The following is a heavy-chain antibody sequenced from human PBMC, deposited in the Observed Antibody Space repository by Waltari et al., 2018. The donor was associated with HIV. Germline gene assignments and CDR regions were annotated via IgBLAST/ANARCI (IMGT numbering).Heavy chain of an antibody. Sequence: VHGGGSLRLSCAASGFNFRNFAMSWVRQAPGKGPEWVSALSGSGSTASYADYVKGRFTISRDFSNNTLFLQMNNLRADDTAVYFCAKSMRDLRPSAFDVWGQGTMVAISS. V-gene: IGHV3-23*01. J-gene: IGHJ3*01. D-gene: IGHD2-8*01. CDR2: LSGSGSTA. CDR3: AKSMRDLRPSAFDV. CDR1: GFNFRNFA.